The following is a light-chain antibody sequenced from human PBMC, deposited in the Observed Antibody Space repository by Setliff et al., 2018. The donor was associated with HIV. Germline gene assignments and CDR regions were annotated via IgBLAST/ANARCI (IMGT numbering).Light chain of an antibody. V-gene: IGLV2-23*02. J-gene: IGLJ1*01. Sequence: SVLTQPASVSGSPGQSLTISCTGTSSDVGGYNYVSWYQQHPGRAPKVIIYDVNKRPSGVSYRFSGSKSGNTASLTISGLQADDEADYYCCSYAGSTIPYVFGPGTKVTVL. CDR3: CSYAGSTIPYV. CDR1: SSDVGGYNY. CDR2: DVN.